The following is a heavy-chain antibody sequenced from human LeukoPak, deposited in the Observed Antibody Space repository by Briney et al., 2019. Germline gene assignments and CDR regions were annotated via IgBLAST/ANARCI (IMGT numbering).Heavy chain of an antibody. CDR2: IYHSGST. J-gene: IGHJ3*02. Sequence: SGTLSLTCAVSGGSISSGGYSWSWIRQPPGKGLEWIGYIYHSGSTYYNPSLKSRVTISVDRSKNQFSLKLSSVTAADTAVYYCARGLDYDAFDIWGQGTMVTVSS. V-gene: IGHV4-30-2*01. CDR3: ARGLDYDAFDI. D-gene: IGHD3/OR15-3a*01. CDR1: GGSISSGGYS.